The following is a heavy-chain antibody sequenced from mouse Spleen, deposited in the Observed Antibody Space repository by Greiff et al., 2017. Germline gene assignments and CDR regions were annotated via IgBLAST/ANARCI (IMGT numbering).Heavy chain of an antibody. D-gene: IGHD1-1*01. CDR2: IDPSDSFT. Sequence: VQLQQPGAELVKPGASVKLSCKASGYTFTSYWMQWVKQRPGQGLEWIGEIDPSDSFTNNNQKFKGKATLTVDTSSSTAYMQLSSLTSEDSAVYYCARTFYYGSPWFAYWGQGTLVTGSA. J-gene: IGHJ3*01. V-gene: IGHV1-50*01. CDR3: ARTFYYGSPWFAY. CDR1: GYTFTSYW.